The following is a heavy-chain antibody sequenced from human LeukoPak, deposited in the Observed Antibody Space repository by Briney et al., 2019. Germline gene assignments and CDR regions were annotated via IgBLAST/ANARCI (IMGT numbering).Heavy chain of an antibody. D-gene: IGHD2-2*01. V-gene: IGHV3-7*01. Sequence: GGSLRLSCAASGFTFNKYWMSWVRQAPGKGLEWVANIKKDGSEKYYVDSVKGRFTISRDNAKNSLYLQMNSLRAEDTAVYYCAREGDIVSVPTAWRFDPWGQGTLVTVSS. J-gene: IGHJ5*02. CDR3: AREGDIVSVPTAWRFDP. CDR1: GFTFNKYW. CDR2: IKKDGSEK.